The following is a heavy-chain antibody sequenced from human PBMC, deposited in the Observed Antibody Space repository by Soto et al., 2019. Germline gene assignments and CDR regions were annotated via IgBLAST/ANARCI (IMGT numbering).Heavy chain of an antibody. D-gene: IGHD1-26*01. J-gene: IGHJ4*02. Sequence: PGGSLRLSCEGSGFTFSGYAMQWVRQAPGKGLEWVAVISSDGTNEYYEDSVKGRFTIPRDNSKNTLYLQMNSLRSEDTAVYFCAKEDPCGRYALDYWGQGSQVTVSS. CDR1: GFTFSGYA. CDR3: AKEDPCGRYALDY. V-gene: IGHV3-30*18. CDR2: ISSDGTNE.